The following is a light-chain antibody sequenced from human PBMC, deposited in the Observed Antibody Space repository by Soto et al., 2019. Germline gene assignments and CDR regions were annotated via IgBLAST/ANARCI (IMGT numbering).Light chain of an antibody. Sequence: QSALTQPASVSGSPGQSITISCTGTSSDVGGYNYVSWYQQHPGKAPKLMIYDVSYRPSGVSNRFSGSKSGNTASLTISGLLAGDEADYYCSSYTSSSTLLFGGGTKLTVL. V-gene: IGLV2-14*03. CDR3: SSYTSSSTLL. CDR2: DVS. CDR1: SSDVGGYNY. J-gene: IGLJ2*01.